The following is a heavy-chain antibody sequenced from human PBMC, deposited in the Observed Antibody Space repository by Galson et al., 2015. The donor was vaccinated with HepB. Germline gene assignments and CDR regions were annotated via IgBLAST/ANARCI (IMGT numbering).Heavy chain of an antibody. CDR3: ARDGGPSGYYSLTTTTYYYYGMDV. CDR2: INPSGGST. V-gene: IGHV1-46*01. J-gene: IGHJ6*02. CDR1: GYTFTSYY. Sequence: SVKVSCKASGYTFTSYYMHWVRQAPGQGLEWMGIINPSGGSTSYAQKFQGRVTMTRDTSTSTVYMELSSLRSEDTAVYYCARDGGPSGYYSLTTTTYYYYGMDVWGQGTTVTVSS. D-gene: IGHD3-22*01.